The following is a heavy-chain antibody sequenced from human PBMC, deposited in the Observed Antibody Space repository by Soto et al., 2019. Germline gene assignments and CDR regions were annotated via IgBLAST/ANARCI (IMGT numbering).Heavy chain of an antibody. CDR1: GFTVSSNY. V-gene: IGHV3-53*01. D-gene: IGHD3-16*01. CDR2: IYSGGST. Sequence: GSLRLSCAASGFTVSSNYMSWVRQAPGKGLEWVSVIYSGGSTYYADSVKGRFTISRDKSTNTAYMELNSLRLEDTAVYYCARGLGGRMDDWGQGTTVTVSS. J-gene: IGHJ6*02. CDR3: ARGLGGRMDD.